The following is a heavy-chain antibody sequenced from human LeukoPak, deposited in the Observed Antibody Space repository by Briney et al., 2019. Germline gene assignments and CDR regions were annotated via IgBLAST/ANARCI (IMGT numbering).Heavy chain of an antibody. V-gene: IGHV4-34*01. Sequence: SETLSLTCAVYGGSFSGYYWNWIRQPPGKGLEWIGEINHSGSTNYNPSLKSRVTISADTSKNQFSLKLSSVTAADTAVYYCARAEAAGATLYYYYYGMDVWGQGTTVTVSS. CDR3: ARAEAAGATLYYYYYGMDV. D-gene: IGHD6-19*01. CDR2: INHSGST. J-gene: IGHJ6*02. CDR1: GGSFSGYY.